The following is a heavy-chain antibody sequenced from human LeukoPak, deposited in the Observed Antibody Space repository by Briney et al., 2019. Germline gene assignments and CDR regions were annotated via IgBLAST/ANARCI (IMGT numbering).Heavy chain of an antibody. CDR1: GFTFSSYG. J-gene: IGHJ4*02. Sequence: PGGSLRLSCAASGFTFSSYGMHWVRQAPGKGLEWVAFIRYDGSNKYYADSVKGRFTISRDNSKNTLYLQMNSLRAEDTAVYYCAKVGYIAAAGTGVDYWGQGTLVTVSS. CDR2: IRYDGSNK. V-gene: IGHV3-30*02. CDR3: AKVGYIAAAGTGVDY. D-gene: IGHD6-13*01.